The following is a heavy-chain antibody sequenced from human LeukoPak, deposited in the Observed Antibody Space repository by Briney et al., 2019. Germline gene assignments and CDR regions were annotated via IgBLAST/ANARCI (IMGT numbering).Heavy chain of an antibody. CDR2: IRFDGSNK. CDR3: AKDQPFTGGFDY. Sequence: GGSLRLSCAASGFTFSTYGMHWVRQAPGKGLEWVVFIRFDGSNKYYADSMKGRFTISRDNSKNTLYLQMNSLRAEDTAVYYCAKDQPFTGGFDYWGQGTLVTVSS. D-gene: IGHD3-10*01. CDR1: GFTFSTYG. J-gene: IGHJ4*02. V-gene: IGHV3-30*02.